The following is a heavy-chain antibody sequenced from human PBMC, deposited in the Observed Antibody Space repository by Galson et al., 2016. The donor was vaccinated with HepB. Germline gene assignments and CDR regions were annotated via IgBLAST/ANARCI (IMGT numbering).Heavy chain of an antibody. Sequence: SLRLSCAASGFTFSDYAMHWVRQAPGKGLEWVAVTSYDGSNKYYADSVKGQFTISRDNSKNTLYLQMNSLRAEDTAVYYCARPPGYCSGGSCRLHFDYWGQGTLVTVSS. CDR2: TSYDGSNK. J-gene: IGHJ4*02. V-gene: IGHV3-30-3*01. D-gene: IGHD2-15*01. CDR3: ARPPGYCSGGSCRLHFDY. CDR1: GFTFSDYA.